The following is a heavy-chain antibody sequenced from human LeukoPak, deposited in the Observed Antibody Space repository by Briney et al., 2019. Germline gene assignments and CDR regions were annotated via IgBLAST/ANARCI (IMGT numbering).Heavy chain of an antibody. CDR3: AKDRDYGFWSGYYY. CDR2: ISGSGGTT. CDR1: GFTFSSYA. J-gene: IGHJ4*02. Sequence: GGSLRLSCAVSGFTFSSYAMSWVRQAPGKGLEWVSGISGSGGTTYYADSVKGRFTISRDNSKNTLYLQMNSLRAEDTAAYYCAKDRDYGFWSGYYYWGQGTLVTVSS. D-gene: IGHD3-3*01. V-gene: IGHV3-23*01.